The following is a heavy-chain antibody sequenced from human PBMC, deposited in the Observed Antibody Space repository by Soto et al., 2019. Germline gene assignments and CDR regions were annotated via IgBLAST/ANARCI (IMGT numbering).Heavy chain of an antibody. J-gene: IGHJ2*01. V-gene: IGHV4-30-4*01. CDR3: ARGNLGYCISTSCPYWYFDL. CDR2: IYYSGST. Sequence: QVQLQESGPGLVKPSQTLSLTCTVSGGSISSGDYYWSWIRQPPGKGLEWIGYIYYSGSTYYNPSLKSRVTISVDTSKNQFSLKLSSVTAADTAVYYCARGNLGYCISTSCPYWYFDLWGRGTLVTVSS. D-gene: IGHD2-2*01. CDR1: GGSISSGDYY.